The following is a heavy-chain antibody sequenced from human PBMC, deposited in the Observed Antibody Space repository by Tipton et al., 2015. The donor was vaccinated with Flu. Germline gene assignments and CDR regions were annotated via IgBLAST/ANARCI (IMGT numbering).Heavy chain of an antibody. Sequence: LSCTISGHSISSDYYWGWIRQPPGKGLEWIGNVFHTGSTYHNPPLKSRVTISVDTSKNQFSLKVFSVTAADTAVYYCARSTYHYGSGSSDYWGQGTLVTVSS. J-gene: IGHJ4*02. V-gene: IGHV4-38-2*02. CDR2: VFHTGST. CDR3: ARSTYHYGSGSSDY. D-gene: IGHD3-10*01. CDR1: GHSISSDYY.